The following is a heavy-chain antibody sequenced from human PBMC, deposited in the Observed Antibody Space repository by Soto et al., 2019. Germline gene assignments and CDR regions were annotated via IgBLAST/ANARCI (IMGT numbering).Heavy chain of an antibody. CDR1: GFAFSSYG. V-gene: IGHV3-30*02. Sequence: QVQLVESGGGVVQPGGSLRLSCAASGFAFSSYGMHWVRQAPGKGLEWVAVVRYDGINKYYADSVKGRFTISRDNSKSMVYLQMNNLRPDDTAVYYCAKLPNCGGDCYFDYWGQGTLVTVSS. J-gene: IGHJ4*02. D-gene: IGHD2-21*02. CDR3: AKLPNCGGDCYFDY. CDR2: VRYDGINK.